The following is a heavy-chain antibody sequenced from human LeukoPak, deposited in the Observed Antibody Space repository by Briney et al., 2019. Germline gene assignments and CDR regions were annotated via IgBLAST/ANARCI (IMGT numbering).Heavy chain of an antibody. CDR2: INPNSGST. CDR1: GYTFTGYY. CDR3: GRGLSEPGIDY. V-gene: IGHV1-2*02. Sequence: ASVKVSCKASGYTFTGYYLHWVRQAPGQGLEWMGWINPNSGSTDYGQNFLDRVAMTRDTSISTAYMEMSQLTSDSTAMYYCGRGLSEPGIDYWGQGTLVNVSS. J-gene: IGHJ4*02. D-gene: IGHD6-13*01.